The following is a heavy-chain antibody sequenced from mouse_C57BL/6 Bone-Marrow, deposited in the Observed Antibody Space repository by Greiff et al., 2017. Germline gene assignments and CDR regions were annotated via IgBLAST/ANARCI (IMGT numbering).Heavy chain of an antibody. CDR1: GYTFPSYW. Sequence: VQLQQPGAELVKPGASVKLSCKASGYTFPSYWMQWVKQRPGQGLEWIGEIDPSDSYTNYTPKFKGKATLTVDTSSSTAYMQLSSLTSEDSAVYYCATGEVYDGYYGYAMDYWGQGTSVTVSS. J-gene: IGHJ4*01. V-gene: IGHV1-50*01. CDR2: IDPSDSYT. CDR3: ATGEVYDGYYGYAMDY. D-gene: IGHD2-3*01.